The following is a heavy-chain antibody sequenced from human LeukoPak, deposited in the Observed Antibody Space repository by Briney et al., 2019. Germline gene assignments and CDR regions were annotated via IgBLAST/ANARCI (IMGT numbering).Heavy chain of an antibody. D-gene: IGHD6-19*01. Sequence: GASVKVSCKASGYTFTSYYMHWVRQAPGQGLEWMGIINPSGGSTSYAQKFQGRVTMTRDMSTSTVYMELSSLRSEDTAVYYCARGLRGIAVADAFDLWGQGTMVTVSS. V-gene: IGHV1-46*01. J-gene: IGHJ3*01. CDR2: INPSGGST. CDR3: ARGLRGIAVADAFDL. CDR1: GYTFTSYY.